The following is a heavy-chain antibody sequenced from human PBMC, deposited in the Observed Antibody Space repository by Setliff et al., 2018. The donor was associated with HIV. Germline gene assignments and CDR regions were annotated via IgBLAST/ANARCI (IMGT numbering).Heavy chain of an antibody. CDR2: ILDTGSP. V-gene: IGHV4-38-2*02. D-gene: IGHD3-10*01. CDR1: GYSISSGYY. CDR3: ARGGASSHWLGP. J-gene: IGHJ5*02. Sequence: SETLSLTCSVSGYSISSGYYWGWIRQSPGKGLEWIAFILDTGSPNYSPSFKSRVTISVDTSMNQFSLKLTSVTAADTAIYYCARGGASSHWLGPWGKGILVTVS.